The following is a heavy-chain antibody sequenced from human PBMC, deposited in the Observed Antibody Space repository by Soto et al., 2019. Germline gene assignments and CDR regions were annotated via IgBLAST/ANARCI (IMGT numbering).Heavy chain of an antibody. J-gene: IGHJ5*02. D-gene: IGHD2-2*03. CDR2: TSYTGNT. CDR1: SGSITSYP. CDR3: ARDVDVGFTRYCDP. Sequence: SETLSLTCTVSSGSITSYPRSWIRQFPGKGLEWIAYTSYTGNTTYNPSLQSRGTTTLDTTKNQLSLKLISITAADTAAYYYARDVDVGFTRYCDPGGRGTLVTVS. V-gene: IGHV4-59*01.